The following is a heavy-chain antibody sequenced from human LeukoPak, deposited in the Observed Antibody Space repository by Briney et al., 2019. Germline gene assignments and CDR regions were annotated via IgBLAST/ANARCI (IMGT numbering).Heavy chain of an antibody. CDR3: ARGQYYGDYVY. CDR2: IYYSGST. D-gene: IGHD4-17*01. CDR1: GGSISSSSYY. Sequence: SETLSLTCTVSGGSISSSSYYWGWIRQPPGKGLEWIGSIYYSGSTYYNPSLKSRVTISVDTSKNQFSLKLSSVTAADTAVYYCARGQYYGDYVYWGQGTLVTVSS. V-gene: IGHV4-39*07. J-gene: IGHJ4*02.